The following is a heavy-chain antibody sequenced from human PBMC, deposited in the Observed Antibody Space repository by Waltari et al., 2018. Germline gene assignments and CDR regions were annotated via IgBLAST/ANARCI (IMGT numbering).Heavy chain of an antibody. CDR2: IHHAGMT. V-gene: IGHV4-34*01. CDR3: VRLEDWTGPGGPCYSADPFAMDV. J-gene: IGHJ6*02. CDR1: GGALSTYY. D-gene: IGHD2-15*01. Sequence: QVELEQWGAGLLQPSETLSLTCAVSGGALSTYYWGWIRQTPGKGLEWIGEIHHAGMTNLYPSLLGRVSISVDPSKRQFFLQLKSVTAADTALYYCVRLEDWTGPGGPCYSADPFAMDVWGRGTTVTVSS.